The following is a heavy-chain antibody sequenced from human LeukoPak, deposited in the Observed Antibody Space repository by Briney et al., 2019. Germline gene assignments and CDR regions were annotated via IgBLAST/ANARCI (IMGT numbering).Heavy chain of an antibody. D-gene: IGHD5-18*01. CDR1: GGSISGYY. Sequence: SETLSLTCTVSGGSISGYYWSWIRQPPGKGLEWIGEINHSGSTNYNPSLKSRVTISVDTSKNQFSLKLSSVTAADTAVYYCAGRRWYSYGFGGISYYYYGMDVWGQGTTVTVSS. J-gene: IGHJ6*02. CDR2: INHSGST. V-gene: IGHV4-34*01. CDR3: AGRRWYSYGFGGISYYYYGMDV.